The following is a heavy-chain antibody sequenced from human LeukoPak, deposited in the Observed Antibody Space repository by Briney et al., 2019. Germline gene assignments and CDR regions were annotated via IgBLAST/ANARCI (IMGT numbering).Heavy chain of an antibody. J-gene: IGHJ4*02. CDR1: GGSISSSSYY. CDR2: IYYSGST. V-gene: IGHV4-39*01. Sequence: SETLSLTCTVSGGSISSSSYYWGWIRQPPGKGLEWIGSIYYSGSTNYNPSLKSRVTISVDTSKNQFSLKLSSVTAADTAVYYCARLSGAIFGVVITLYYFDYWGQGTLVTVSS. D-gene: IGHD3-3*01. CDR3: ARLSGAIFGVVITLYYFDY.